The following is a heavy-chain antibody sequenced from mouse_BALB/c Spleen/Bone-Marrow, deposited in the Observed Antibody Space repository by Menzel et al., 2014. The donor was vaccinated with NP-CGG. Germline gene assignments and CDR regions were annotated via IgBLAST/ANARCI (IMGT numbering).Heavy chain of an antibody. CDR2: IDPANGNT. CDR3: ARYYYGSSYFDY. V-gene: IGHV14-3*02. J-gene: IGHJ2*01. D-gene: IGHD1-1*01. CDR1: GFNIKDTY. Sequence: EVNLVESGAELVKPGASVKLSCTASGFNIKDTYMHWVKQRPEQGLEWIGRIDPANGNTKYDPKFQGKATITADTSSNTAYLQHSSLTSEDTAVYYCARYYYGSSYFDYWGQGTTLTVSS.